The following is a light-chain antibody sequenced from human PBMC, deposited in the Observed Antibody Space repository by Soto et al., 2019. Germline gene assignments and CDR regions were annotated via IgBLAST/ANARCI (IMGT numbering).Light chain of an antibody. CDR1: SSNIGAGYD. CDR2: GNN. J-gene: IGLJ7*01. V-gene: IGLV1-40*01. CDR3: QSYDASLSVGV. Sequence: QAVVTQPPSVSGAPGQRVTISCTGSSSNIGAGYDVHWYQQLPGTAPKLLIYGNNNRPSGVPDRFSGSKSGTSASLAITGLQAEDEADYYCQSYDASLSVGVFGGGTQLTVL.